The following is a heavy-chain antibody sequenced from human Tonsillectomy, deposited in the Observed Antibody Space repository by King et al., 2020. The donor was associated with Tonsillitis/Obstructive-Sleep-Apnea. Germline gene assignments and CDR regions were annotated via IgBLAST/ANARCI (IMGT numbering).Heavy chain of an antibody. CDR2: IIPILDIT. J-gene: IGHJ4*02. V-gene: IGHV1-69*04. CDR3: ATDAVYCSTTTCYKPLDY. Sequence: VQLVQSGAEVKKPGSSVKVSCKASGGTFSTYGISWVRQAPGQGLEWMGRIIPILDITNYAQKFQGRVTITADKSTSTVYMDLSSLRSEDTAVYYCATDAVYCSTTTCYKPLDYWGQGTLVTVSS. D-gene: IGHD2-2*02. CDR1: GGTFSTYG.